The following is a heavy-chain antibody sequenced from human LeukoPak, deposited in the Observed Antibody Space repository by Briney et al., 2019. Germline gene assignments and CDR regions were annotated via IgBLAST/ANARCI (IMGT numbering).Heavy chain of an antibody. Sequence: ASVKVSCKASGGTFSSYAISWVRQAPGQGLEWMGCISAYNGNTNYAQKLQGRVTMTTDTSTSTAYMELRSLRSDDTAVYYCARDPSTWFGELLYPSYMDVWGKGTTVTVSS. CDR2: ISAYNGNT. D-gene: IGHD3-10*01. CDR3: ARDPSTWFGELLYPSYMDV. CDR1: GGTFSSYA. V-gene: IGHV1-18*01. J-gene: IGHJ6*03.